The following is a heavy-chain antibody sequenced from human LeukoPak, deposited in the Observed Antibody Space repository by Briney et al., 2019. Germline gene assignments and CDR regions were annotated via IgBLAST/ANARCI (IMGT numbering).Heavy chain of an antibody. CDR1: VYTFTSYD. D-gene: IGHD6-13*01. Sequence: ASVKVSCKASVYTFTSYDINGVRPATGQGFEWMGWMNPNSGNTGYAQKFQGRVTVTRNTSISTAYMELSSLRSEDTAVYYCARGIAAAGTGSYFDYWGQGTLVTVSS. CDR3: ARGIAAAGTGSYFDY. CDR2: MNPNSGNT. V-gene: IGHV1-8*01. J-gene: IGHJ4*02.